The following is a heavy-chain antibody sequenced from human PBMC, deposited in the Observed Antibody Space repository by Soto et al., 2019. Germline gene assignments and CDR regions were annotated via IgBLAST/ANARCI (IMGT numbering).Heavy chain of an antibody. CDR3: AKEGTSGLYYFDY. CDR2: ISGSGDTP. Sequence: GGSLRLSWAASGFTFSNYAISWVRQAPGKGLEWVSIISGSGDTPYYADSVKGRFTISRDNSRNTLYLQMNSLRAGDSAKYYCAKEGTSGLYYFDYWGPGTLVTVSS. CDR1: GFTFSNYA. D-gene: IGHD6-19*01. J-gene: IGHJ4*02. V-gene: IGHV3-23*01.